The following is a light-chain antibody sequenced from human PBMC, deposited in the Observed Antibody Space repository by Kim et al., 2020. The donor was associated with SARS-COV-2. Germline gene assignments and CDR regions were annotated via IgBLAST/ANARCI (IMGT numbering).Light chain of an antibody. V-gene: IGLV6-57*03. CDR1: SGSIASSY. CDR3: QSYDSSKDCV. CDR2: DDN. Sequence: KTGTISGTRSSGSIASSYVHWYQQRPGSAPSTVFYDDNERPSGVPDRFSGSIDSSSNTASLTISGLRTEDEADYYCQSYDSSKDCVFGGGTQLTVL. J-gene: IGLJ3*02.